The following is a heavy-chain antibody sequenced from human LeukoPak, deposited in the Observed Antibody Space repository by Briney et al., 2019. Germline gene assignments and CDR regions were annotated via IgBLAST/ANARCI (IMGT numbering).Heavy chain of an antibody. J-gene: IGHJ6*02. CDR3: TRGLGRSWHFYYYAMDV. V-gene: IGHV3-15*01. CDR2: IKTKTDGGTT. D-gene: IGHD6-13*01. CDR1: GFIFKNAW. Sequence: GGSLRLSCAASGFIFKNAWMRGVRQAPGKGLEWGGRIKTKTDGGTTDYAAPVKGRFTISRDDSGSTLYPQMDSLKTEGTAVYYCTRGLGRSWHFYYYAMDVWGQGTTVIVSS.